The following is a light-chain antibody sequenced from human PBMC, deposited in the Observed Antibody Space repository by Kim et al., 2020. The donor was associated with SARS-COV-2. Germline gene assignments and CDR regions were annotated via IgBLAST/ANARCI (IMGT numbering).Light chain of an antibody. CDR3: QQYGNSPPYA. Sequence: EIVLTQSPGTLSLSPGERATLSCRASQSLSSSYLHWYQQKPGQAPRLLIYGASSRATGIPDRFSGSGSGTDFSLTISRLEPEDFAVYFCQQYGNSPPYAFGQGTKLEI. CDR2: GAS. J-gene: IGKJ2*01. CDR1: QSLSSSY. V-gene: IGKV3-20*01.